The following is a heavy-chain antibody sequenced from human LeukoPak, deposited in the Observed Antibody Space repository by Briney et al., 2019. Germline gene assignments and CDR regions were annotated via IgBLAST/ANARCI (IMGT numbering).Heavy chain of an antibody. V-gene: IGHV4-4*07. CDR2: ISYTGST. D-gene: IGHD3-16*01. CDR1: GGSISSYY. CDR3: AREGRGSHSGY. Sequence: SETLSLTCTVSGGSISSYYWTWIRQPAGKALEWIGRISYTGSTNYNPSLESRLTMSLDTSKNQFSLKLTSATAADTAVYYCAREGRGSHSGYWGQGTLVTVSS. J-gene: IGHJ4*02.